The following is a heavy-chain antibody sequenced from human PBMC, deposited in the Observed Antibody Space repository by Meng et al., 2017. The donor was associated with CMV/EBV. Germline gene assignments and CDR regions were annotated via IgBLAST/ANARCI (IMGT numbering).Heavy chain of an antibody. CDR2: INPDSGGT. J-gene: IGHJ4*02. Sequence: ASVKVSCKASGYTFIDHYIHWVRQAPGQGLEWTGWINPDSGGTNYARKFQSRVTMTRDTSISTAYMELSRLTPDDTAVYYCARYRVDIVATTPFDYWGQGTLVTVSS. CDR1: GYTFIDHY. D-gene: IGHD5-12*01. CDR3: ARYRVDIVATTPFDY. V-gene: IGHV1-2*02.